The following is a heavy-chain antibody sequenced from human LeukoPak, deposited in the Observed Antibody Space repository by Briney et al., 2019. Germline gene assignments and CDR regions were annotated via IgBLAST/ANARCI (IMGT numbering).Heavy chain of an antibody. CDR3: VRGTYYYDSSGYYYIDY. CDR2: ISNSGSTI. J-gene: IGHJ4*02. CDR1: GFTFSDYY. D-gene: IGHD3-22*01. V-gene: IGHV3-11*01. Sequence: GGSLRLSCAASGFTFSDYYMTWIRQAPGKGLEWISYISNSGSTIYYADSVKGRFTISRDNAKNSLYLQMNSLRAEDTAVYYCVRGTYYYDSSGYYYIDYWGQGTLVTVSS.